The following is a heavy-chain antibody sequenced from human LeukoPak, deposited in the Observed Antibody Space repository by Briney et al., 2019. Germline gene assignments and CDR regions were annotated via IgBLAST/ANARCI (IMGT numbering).Heavy chain of an antibody. V-gene: IGHV4-59*01. D-gene: IGHD3-10*01. CDR3: AVNRGADYYFDY. Sequence: SQTLSLTCTVSGGSISSYYWSWIRQPPGKGLEWIGYIYYSGNTNYNPSLKSRVTISVDTSKNQFSLELSSVTAADTAVYYCAVNRGADYYFDYWGQGTLVTVSS. CDR2: IYYSGNT. CDR1: GGSISSYY. J-gene: IGHJ4*02.